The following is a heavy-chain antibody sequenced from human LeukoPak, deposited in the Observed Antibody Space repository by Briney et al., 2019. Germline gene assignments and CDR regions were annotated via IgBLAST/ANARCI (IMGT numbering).Heavy chain of an antibody. CDR1: VFSVSSNY. D-gene: IGHD1-26*01. V-gene: IGHV3-66*01. J-gene: IGHJ4*02. CDR2: IYGGTST. Sequence: PGGSLTLSCAASVFSVSSNYMIWVRHARGKGLEWVSVIYGGTSTYYADSVKGRFTTSRENSNNTLYLQINSLRAEDTAVYYCARESRGRYFFYWGQGTLVTVSS. CDR3: ARESRGRYFFY.